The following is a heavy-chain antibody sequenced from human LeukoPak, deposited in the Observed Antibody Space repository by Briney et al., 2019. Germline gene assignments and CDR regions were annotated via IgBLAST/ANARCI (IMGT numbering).Heavy chain of an antibody. CDR3: AKDLWSGSHYPFDS. Sequence: GGSLRLSCAASGFTFRSYGISWVRQAPGKGLEWVSGISASGGSTYYADSVKGRFTLSRDNSKNTLSLQMNSLRAEDTAIYYCAKDLWSGSHYPFDSWGQGTLVTVSS. D-gene: IGHD1-26*01. CDR2: ISASGGST. V-gene: IGHV3-23*01. J-gene: IGHJ4*02. CDR1: GFTFRSYG.